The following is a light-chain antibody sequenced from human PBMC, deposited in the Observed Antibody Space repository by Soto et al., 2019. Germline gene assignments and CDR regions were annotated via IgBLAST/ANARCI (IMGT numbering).Light chain of an antibody. CDR1: ESVTSNY. Sequence: EIVLTQSPGTLSSSPGESATSSRRASESVTSNYLAWYQQRPGQAPRLLIYAASNRARGIPDRFGGSGSGTDFTLTVSRLEPEECAVYYCQQYGSAPWTFGQGTKV. CDR3: QQYGSAPWT. CDR2: AAS. V-gene: IGKV3-20*01. J-gene: IGKJ1*01.